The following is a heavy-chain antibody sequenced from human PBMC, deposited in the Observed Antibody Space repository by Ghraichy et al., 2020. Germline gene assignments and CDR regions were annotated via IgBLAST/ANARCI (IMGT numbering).Heavy chain of an antibody. CDR1: GYTFTSYD. Sequence: ASVKVSCKASGYTFTSYDINWVRQATGQGLEWMGWMNPNSGNTGYAKKFQGRVTMTRNTSISTAYMELSSLRSEDTAVYYCARWEDCSSTSCYTWGQGTLVTVSS. D-gene: IGHD2-2*02. CDR3: ARWEDCSSTSCYT. J-gene: IGHJ4*02. CDR2: MNPNSGNT. V-gene: IGHV1-8*01.